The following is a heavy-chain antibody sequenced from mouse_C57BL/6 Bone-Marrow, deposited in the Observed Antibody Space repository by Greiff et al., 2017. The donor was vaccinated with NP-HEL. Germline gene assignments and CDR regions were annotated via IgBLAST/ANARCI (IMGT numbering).Heavy chain of an antibody. CDR1: GFTFSSYT. Sequence: EVQLVESGGGLVKPGGSLKLSCAASGFTFSSYTMSWVRQTPEKGLEWVANISGGGGNTYYQDSVKGRFTISRDNANNTLYLQMISLSSEDTALYYCARQYYGSSYDWYFCVWGTGTTVTVSS. CDR2: ISGGGGNT. J-gene: IGHJ1*03. V-gene: IGHV5-9*01. D-gene: IGHD1-1*01. CDR3: ARQYYGSSYDWYFCV.